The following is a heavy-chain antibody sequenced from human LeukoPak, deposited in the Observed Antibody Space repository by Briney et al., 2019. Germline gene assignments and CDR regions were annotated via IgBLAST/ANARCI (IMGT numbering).Heavy chain of an antibody. CDR2: ISSSSSYI. D-gene: IGHD1-26*01. CDR3: ARDYAGAEQFIDAFDI. CDR1: GFTFSSNS. Sequence: PGGSLRLSCAASGFTFSSNSMNWVRQAPGKGLEWVSSISSSSSYIYYAGSVKGRFTISRDNAKNSLYLQMNSLRAEDTAVYYCARDYAGAEQFIDAFDIWGQGTMVTVSS. J-gene: IGHJ3*02. V-gene: IGHV3-21*01.